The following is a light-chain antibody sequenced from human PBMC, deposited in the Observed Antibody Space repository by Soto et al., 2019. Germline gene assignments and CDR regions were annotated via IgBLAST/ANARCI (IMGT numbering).Light chain of an antibody. Sequence: QLVLTQSPSASASLGASVKLTCTLRSGHSSYAIAWHQQQPEKGPRYLMKLNSDGSHSKGDGIPDRFSGSSSGAERYLTISSLQSEDEADYYCKTWGTGIQVFGGGTKLTVL. CDR3: KTWGTGIQV. J-gene: IGLJ2*01. CDR2: LNSDGSH. CDR1: SGHSSYA. V-gene: IGLV4-69*01.